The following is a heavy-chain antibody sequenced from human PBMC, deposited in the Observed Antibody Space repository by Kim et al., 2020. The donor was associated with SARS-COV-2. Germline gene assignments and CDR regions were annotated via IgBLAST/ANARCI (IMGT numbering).Heavy chain of an antibody. Sequence: YNPSLKSRVTISVDTSKNQVSLKLSSVTAADTAVYYCARGRGYSYGWFDYWGQGTLVTVSS. D-gene: IGHD5-18*01. V-gene: IGHV4-34*01. CDR3: ARGRGYSYGWFDY. J-gene: IGHJ4*02.